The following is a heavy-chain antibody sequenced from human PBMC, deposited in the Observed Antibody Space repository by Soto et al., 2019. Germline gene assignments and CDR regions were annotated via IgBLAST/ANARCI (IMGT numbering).Heavy chain of an antibody. V-gene: IGHV1-69*13. D-gene: IGHD3-10*01. J-gene: IGHJ6*02. CDR3: ARVISLKYYYYGMDV. CDR2: IIPIFGTA. CDR1: GYTFTSYA. Sequence: ASVKGSCKASGYTFTSYAVSWVRQAPGQGLEWMGGIIPIFGTANYAQKFQGRVTITADESTSTAYMELSSLGSEDTAVYYCARVISLKYYYYGMDVWGQGTTVTVSS.